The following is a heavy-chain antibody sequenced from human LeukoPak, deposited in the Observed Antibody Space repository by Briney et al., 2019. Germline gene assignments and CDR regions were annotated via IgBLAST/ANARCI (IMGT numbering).Heavy chain of an antibody. J-gene: IGHJ5*02. Sequence: PSETLSLTCTVSGGSISSSSYYWGWIRQPPGKGLEWIGSIYYSGSTYYNPSLKSRVTISVDTSKNQFSLKLSSVTAADTAVYYCATFKRPTTFGVAYNWFDPWGQGTLVTVSS. CDR2: IYYSGST. CDR3: ATFKRPTTFGVAYNWFDP. CDR1: GGSISSSSYY. V-gene: IGHV4-39*01. D-gene: IGHD3-3*01.